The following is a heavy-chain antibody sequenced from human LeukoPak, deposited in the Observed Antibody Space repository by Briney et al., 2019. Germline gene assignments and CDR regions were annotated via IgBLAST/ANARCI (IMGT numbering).Heavy chain of an antibody. CDR3: ARAVNDFWSGFSYYFDY. J-gene: IGHJ4*02. CDR1: GGPISSGGYY. V-gene: IGHV4-31*03. CDR2: MYYLGTT. Sequence: PSETLSLTCTVSGGPISSGGYYWSWIRQHPGKGLEWIGYMYYLGTTYYNPSLKSRVTISVDTSKNQFSLELSSVTGADTGVYYCARAVNDFWSGFSYYFDYWGQGTLVTVSS. D-gene: IGHD3-3*01.